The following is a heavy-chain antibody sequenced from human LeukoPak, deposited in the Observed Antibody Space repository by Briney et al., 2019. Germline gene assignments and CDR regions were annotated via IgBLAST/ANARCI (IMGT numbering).Heavy chain of an antibody. CDR2: ISYDGSNK. CDR3: ARGRMIRGAMRHYYNYMDV. Sequence: PGGSLTLSCAASGFTFSSYSMHWIRQAPGEGLEGVGVISYDGSNKYYADSVKGVFTTSRDTSKNMLYLQRNSLRAEATAVYYCARGRMIRGAMRHYYNYMDVWGRGTTVTVSS. V-gene: IGHV3-30-3*01. D-gene: IGHD3-10*01. J-gene: IGHJ6*03. CDR1: GFTFSSYS.